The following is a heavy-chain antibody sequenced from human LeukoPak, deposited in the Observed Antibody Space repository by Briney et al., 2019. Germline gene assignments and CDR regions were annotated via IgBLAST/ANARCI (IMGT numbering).Heavy chain of an antibody. CDR3: ARASRGSSTSANWFDP. V-gene: IGHV4-34*01. CDR1: GGSFSVYY. D-gene: IGHD2-2*01. Sequence: SETLSLTCAVYGGSFSVYYWSWIRHPPGKGLEWIGEINHSGSTNYNPSLKSRVTMSVDTSKNQFSLKLSSVTAADTAVYYCARASRGSSTSANWFDPWGQGTLVTVSS. J-gene: IGHJ5*02. CDR2: INHSGST.